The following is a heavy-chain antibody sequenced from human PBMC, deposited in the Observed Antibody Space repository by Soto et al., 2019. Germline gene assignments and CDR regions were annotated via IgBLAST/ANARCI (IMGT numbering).Heavy chain of an antibody. V-gene: IGHV3-30*18. Sequence: QEQLVESGGGVVQPGRSLRLSCAASGFTFSSYGMHWVRQAPGKGLEWVAVILYDGSKKYYADSVKGRFTISRDNSKNTMYLQMSSLRGEDTALYYCVKDGSSGWPYFGDMDVWGRGTTVTVSS. J-gene: IGHJ6*02. D-gene: IGHD6-19*01. CDR1: GFTFSSYG. CDR2: ILYDGSKK. CDR3: VKDGSSGWPYFGDMDV.